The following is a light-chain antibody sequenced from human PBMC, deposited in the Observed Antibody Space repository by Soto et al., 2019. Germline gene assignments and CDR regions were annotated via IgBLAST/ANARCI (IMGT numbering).Light chain of an antibody. CDR2: KAS. J-gene: IGKJ1*01. Sequence: DIQMTQSPSTLSASVGDRVTITCRASQSIRSWLAWYQQKPGKAPRLLIYKASSLESGVPSRFSGSGSGTEFTLTISSLQPDDFATYYCQQSYSTPWTFGQGTKVDIK. CDR3: QQSYSTPWT. V-gene: IGKV1-5*03. CDR1: QSIRSW.